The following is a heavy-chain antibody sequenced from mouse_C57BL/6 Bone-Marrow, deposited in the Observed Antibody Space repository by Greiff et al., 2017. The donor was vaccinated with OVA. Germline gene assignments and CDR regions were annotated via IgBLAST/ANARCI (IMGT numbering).Heavy chain of an antibody. Sequence: VQGVESGPELVKPGASVKISCKASGYAFSSSWMNWVKQRPGKGLEWIGRIYPGDGDTNYNGKFKGKATLTADKSSSTAYMQLSSLTSEDSAVYFCARANCYGSSSCAMDYWGQGTSVTVSS. V-gene: IGHV1-82*01. CDR1: GYAFSSSW. CDR3: ARANCYGSSSCAMDY. D-gene: IGHD1-1*01. J-gene: IGHJ4*01. CDR2: IYPGDGDT.